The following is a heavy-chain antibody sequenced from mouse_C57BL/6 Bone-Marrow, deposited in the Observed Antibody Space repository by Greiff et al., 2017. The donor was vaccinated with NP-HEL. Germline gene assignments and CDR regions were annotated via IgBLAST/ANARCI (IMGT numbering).Heavy chain of an antibody. CDR3: TRGYYSAD. V-gene: IGHV1-5*01. CDR2: IYPGHSDT. J-gene: IGHJ3*01. CDR1: GYTFTSYW. D-gene: IGHD1-1*01. Sequence: VQLQQSGTVLARPGASVKMSCKTSGYTFTSYWMHWVKQRPGQGLEWIGDIYPGHSDTSYNQKFKGTANLTAVTSASTAYMELSSLANEDSAVYYCTRGYYSADWGQGTLVTVSA.